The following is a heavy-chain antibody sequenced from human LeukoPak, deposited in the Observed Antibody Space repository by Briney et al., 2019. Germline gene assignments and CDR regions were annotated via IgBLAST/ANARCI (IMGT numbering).Heavy chain of an antibody. CDR1: GGSISSSHYY. CDR2: LYYSGNT. D-gene: IGHD5-18*01. V-gene: IGHV4-39*01. Sequence: SETLSLTCTVSGGSISSSHYYWGWIRQPPGKGLEWIGSLYYSGNTYYNPSLKSRVTISVDTSKNQFSLRLSFVTAADSAVYYCAGWMQLWSTTLNGLKSFQHWGQGTLVTVSS. CDR3: AGWMQLWSTTLNGLKSFQH. J-gene: IGHJ1*01.